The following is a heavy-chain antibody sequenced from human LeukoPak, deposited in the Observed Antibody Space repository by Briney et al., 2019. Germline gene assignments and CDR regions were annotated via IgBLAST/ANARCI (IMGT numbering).Heavy chain of an antibody. CDR3: ARGLRDILRAYYYYGMDV. Sequence: PGGSLRLSCAASGFTFSSYEMNWVRQAPGKGLEWVSYISSSGSTIYYADSVKGRFTISRDNSKNTLYLQMNSLRAEDTAVYYCARGLRDILRAYYYYGMDVWGQGTTVTVSS. D-gene: IGHD3-9*01. J-gene: IGHJ6*02. CDR2: ISSSGSTI. CDR1: GFTFSSYE. V-gene: IGHV3-48*03.